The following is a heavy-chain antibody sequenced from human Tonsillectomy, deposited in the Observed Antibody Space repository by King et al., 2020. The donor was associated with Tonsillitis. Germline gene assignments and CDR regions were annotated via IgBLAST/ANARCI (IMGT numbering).Heavy chain of an antibody. J-gene: IGHJ4*02. CDR3: ARVSYGSGSYDY. D-gene: IGHD3-10*01. Sequence: VQLVESGGGLVQPGGSLRLSCAASGFTFRSYDMHWVRQATGKGLEGVSAIGTAGDTYYPGSVKGRFTNSRENAKNSLYLQMNSLRAEDTAVYYCARVSYGSGSYDYWGQGTLVTVSS. V-gene: IGHV3-13*01. CDR1: GFTFRSYD. CDR2: IGTAGDT.